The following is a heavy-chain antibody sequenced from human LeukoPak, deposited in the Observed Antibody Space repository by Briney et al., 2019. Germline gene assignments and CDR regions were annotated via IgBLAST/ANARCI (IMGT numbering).Heavy chain of an antibody. D-gene: IGHD2-21*01. CDR1: GFTFSSYW. CDR2: IKEDGSEK. J-gene: IGHJ4*02. CDR3: AKCGAYRSYDY. V-gene: IGHV3-7*01. Sequence: TGGSLRLSCAASGFTFSSYWMCWVRQAPGKGLEWVANIKEDGSEKSHADSVKGRFTVSRDNTKNSLYLQMDSLRAEDTAVYYCAKCGAYRSYDYWGQGILVIVSS.